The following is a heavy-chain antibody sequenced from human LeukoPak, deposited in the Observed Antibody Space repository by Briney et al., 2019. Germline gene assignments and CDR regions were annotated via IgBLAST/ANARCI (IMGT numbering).Heavy chain of an antibody. CDR2: IYYRGST. CDR1: GGSINNYY. V-gene: IGHV4-59*01. Sequence: SQTLSLTCSVSGGSINNYYWGWIRQSPGKGREWIGYIYYRGSTNYNPALKSRVIISLDTSKNQFPLKLTSVTAAGTAVYYWARFVDSYYGSGSKFEYWGQGALVTVSS. CDR3: ARFVDSYYGSGSKFEY. J-gene: IGHJ4*02. D-gene: IGHD3-10*01.